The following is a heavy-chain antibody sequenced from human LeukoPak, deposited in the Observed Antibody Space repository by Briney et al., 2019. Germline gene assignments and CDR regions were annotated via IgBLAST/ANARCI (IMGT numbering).Heavy chain of an antibody. CDR3: VRDEALYSPTWYLFDD. CDR2: ITSSGASA. CDR1: GFTFGGYA. Sequence: GGSLRLSCAASGFTFGGYAMTWVRQAPGKGLEWISGITSSGASAYYAASVKGRFTISRDNSGNTLYLHMTSLTVELSSMYHCVRDEALYSPTWYLFDDWAQGTLVPVSS. J-gene: IGHJ4*02. V-gene: IGHV3-23*01. D-gene: IGHD5-12*01.